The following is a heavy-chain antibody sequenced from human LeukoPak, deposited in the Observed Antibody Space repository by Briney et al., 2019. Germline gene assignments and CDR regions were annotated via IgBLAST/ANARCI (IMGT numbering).Heavy chain of an antibody. CDR1: GFTFSSYA. J-gene: IGHJ6*02. CDR3: AREHYYGSGSYYFYYYYGMDV. V-gene: IGHV3-30*14. CDR2: MSYDGSNK. D-gene: IGHD3-10*01. Sequence: GGSLRLSCAASGFTFSSYAMHWVRQAPGKGLEWVAVMSYDGSNKYYADSVKGRFTISRDNSKNTLYLQMNSLRAEDTAVYYCAREHYYGSGSYYFYYYYGMDVWGQGTTVTVSS.